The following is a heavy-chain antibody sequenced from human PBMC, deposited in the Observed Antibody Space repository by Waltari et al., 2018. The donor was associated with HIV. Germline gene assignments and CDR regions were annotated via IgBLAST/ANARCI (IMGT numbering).Heavy chain of an antibody. Sequence: QMQLQESGPGLLKPSETLSLTCGVSGGSIGGYFWNWIRQPPGKGLEWMGSITYTGNTNYNPSLKSRVTISVDTSKNQFSLRLTSVTAAYTAMFYCARASVTGGTTGLRRSFDLWGQGTLVTVSS. D-gene: IGHD2-8*02. V-gene: IGHV4-59*01. CDR3: ARASVTGGTTGLRRSFDL. CDR2: ITYTGNT. CDR1: GGSIGGYF. J-gene: IGHJ3*01.